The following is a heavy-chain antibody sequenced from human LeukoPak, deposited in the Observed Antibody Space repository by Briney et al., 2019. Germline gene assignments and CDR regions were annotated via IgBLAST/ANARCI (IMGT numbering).Heavy chain of an antibody. V-gene: IGHV4-4*09. CDR2: IYTSGST. J-gene: IGHJ4*02. CDR1: GGSISSYY. CDR3: ARVFDS. Sequence: SETLSLTCTVSGGSISSYYWSWIRQPPGKGLEWIGYIYTSGSTNYNPSLKSRVTISVDTSKNQFPLKLTYVTAADSAVYYCARVFDSWGQGTLVTVSS.